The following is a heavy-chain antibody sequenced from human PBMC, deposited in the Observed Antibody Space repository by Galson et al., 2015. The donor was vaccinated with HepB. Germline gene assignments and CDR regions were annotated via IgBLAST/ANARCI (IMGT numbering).Heavy chain of an antibody. J-gene: IGHJ6*02. CDR1: AYSFNTHW. V-gene: IGHV5-51*03. CDR2: IYPDDSDT. D-gene: IGHD3-10*01. CDR3: ARWGGGDADGLDV. Sequence: QSGAEVKKLGESLKISCRGSAYSFNTHWIAWVRLMPGKGLEWMGIIYPDDSDTKYSPSFQGQVTISADKSIATAYLQWRTLQASDTAMYYWARWGGGDADGLDVWGQGTTVTVS.